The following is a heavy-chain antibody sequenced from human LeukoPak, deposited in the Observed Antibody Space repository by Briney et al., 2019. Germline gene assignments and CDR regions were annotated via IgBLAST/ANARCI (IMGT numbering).Heavy chain of an antibody. J-gene: IGHJ4*02. Sequence: GGSLRLSCAASGFTFSGSGMHWVRQAPGKGLEWVAFIRYHGSDKYYADSVKGRFTISRDNSKNSVYLQLNSLRPEDTAMYYCVSMVRGIGYWGQGTLVTVSS. CDR1: GFTFSGSG. CDR2: IRYHGSDK. CDR3: VSMVRGIGY. D-gene: IGHD3-10*01. V-gene: IGHV3-30*02.